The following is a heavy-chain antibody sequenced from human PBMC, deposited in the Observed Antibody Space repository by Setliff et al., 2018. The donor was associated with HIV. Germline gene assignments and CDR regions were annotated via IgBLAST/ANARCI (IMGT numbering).Heavy chain of an antibody. CDR1: GGSIRSYY. V-gene: IGHV4-4*08. D-gene: IGHD3-3*01. Sequence: SETRSLTCTFSGGSIRSYYWSWIRQLPGKGLEWIGYISTSGSTNYNPSLKSRVTISVDTSKNQFSLTLSSVTAADPAVYYCAGSWSGYPLSFGYWGQGTLVTVSS. CDR2: ISTSGST. CDR3: AGSWSGYPLSFGY. J-gene: IGHJ4*02.